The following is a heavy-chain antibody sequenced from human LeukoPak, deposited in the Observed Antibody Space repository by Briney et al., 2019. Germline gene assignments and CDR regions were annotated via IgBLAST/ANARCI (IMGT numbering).Heavy chain of an antibody. J-gene: IGHJ5*02. CDR3: ARVYSNYPNWFDP. V-gene: IGHV1-2*02. D-gene: IGHD4-11*01. Sequence: ALVKVSCKASGYTXTGYYMHWVRQAPGQGLEWMGWIKPNSGGTNYAQKFQGRGTMTRDTSISTAYMELSRLRSDDTAVYYCARVYSNYPNWFDPWGQGTLVTVSS. CDR2: IKPNSGGT. CDR1: GYTXTGYY.